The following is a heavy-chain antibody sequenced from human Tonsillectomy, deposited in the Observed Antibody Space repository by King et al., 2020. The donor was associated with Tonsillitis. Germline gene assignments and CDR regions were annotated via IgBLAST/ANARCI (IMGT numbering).Heavy chain of an antibody. V-gene: IGHV3-30*04. J-gene: IGHJ1*01. CDR1: GFTFSSYV. Sequence: VQLVESGGGVVQPGRSLRLSCAASGFTFSSYVMHWVRQAPGKGLEWVAVISYDGSNKYYADSVKGRFTISRDNSKNTLYLQMNSLRAEDTAVYYCARDKSSSWYRPQSFHHGGQGTLVTFS. CDR2: ISYDGSNK. D-gene: IGHD6-13*01. CDR3: ARDKSSSWYRPQSFHH.